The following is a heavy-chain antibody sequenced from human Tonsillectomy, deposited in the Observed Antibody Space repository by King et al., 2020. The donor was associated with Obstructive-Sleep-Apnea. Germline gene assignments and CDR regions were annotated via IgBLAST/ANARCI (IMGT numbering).Heavy chain of an antibody. CDR2: INSDGSST. J-gene: IGHJ3*02. V-gene: IGHV3-74*01. CDR1: GFTFSNYW. Sequence: VQLVESGGGLVQPGGSLRLSCAASGFTFSNYWMHWVRQAPGKGLVWVSRINSDGSSTSYADPVKGRFTISRDNAKNTRYLQMNRLRAEDTAVYNCARDGTGSAFDIWGQGTMVTVSS. D-gene: IGHD1-1*01. CDR3: ARDGTGSAFDI.